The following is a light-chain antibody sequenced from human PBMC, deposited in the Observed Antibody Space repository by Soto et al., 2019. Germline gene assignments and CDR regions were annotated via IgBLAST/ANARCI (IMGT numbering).Light chain of an antibody. V-gene: IGKV1-39*01. J-gene: IGKJ4*01. CDR1: QSIRSY. CDR3: QRHHSTPLC. Sequence: DIQMTQSPSSLSASVGDRVTITCGASQSIRSYLKWYQQKPGKAPKVLISGASSLQSGVPLRFSGRGSGTGCSLAISRQQSGDFARYNSQRHHSTPLCFGGGTKVDI. CDR2: GAS.